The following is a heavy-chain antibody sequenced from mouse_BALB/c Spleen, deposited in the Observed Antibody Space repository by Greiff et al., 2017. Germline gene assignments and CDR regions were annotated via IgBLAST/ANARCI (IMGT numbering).Heavy chain of an antibody. CDR1: GYTFTDYE. CDR3: TGDWFAY. Sequence: QVQLQQSGAELVRPGASVTLSCKASGYTFTDYEMHWVKQTPVHGLEWIGAIDPETGGTAYNQKFKGKATLTADKSSSTAYMELRSLTSEDSAVYYCTGDWFAYWGQGTLVTVSA. CDR2: IDPETGGT. V-gene: IGHV1-15*01. J-gene: IGHJ3*01.